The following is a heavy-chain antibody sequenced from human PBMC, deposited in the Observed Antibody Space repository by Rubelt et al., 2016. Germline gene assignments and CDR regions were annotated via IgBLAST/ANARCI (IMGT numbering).Heavy chain of an antibody. CDR2: SMPIFVTA. V-gene: IGHV1-69*06. J-gene: IGHJ4*02. D-gene: IGHD4-23*01. Sequence: QVQLVQSGAEVKKPGSSVKVSCKASGGTFSSYAISWVRQAPGQGIEWRGGSMPIFVTANYAQKFQGRVTITADNSTSTAYMDLISLSAEDTAVYYCAREDGGNTNSFDYWGQGTLVTVSS. CDR1: GGTFSSYA. CDR3: AREDGGNTNSFDY.